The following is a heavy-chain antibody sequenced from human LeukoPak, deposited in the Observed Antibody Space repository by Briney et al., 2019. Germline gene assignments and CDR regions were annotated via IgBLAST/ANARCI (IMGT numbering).Heavy chain of an antibody. J-gene: IGHJ4*02. Sequence: SETLSLTCTVSGGSISSSSYYWGWIRQPPGKGLEWIGSIYYSGSTYYNPSLKSRVTISVDTSKNQFSLKLSSVTAADTAVYYCARGGVYGCQCFDYWGQGTLVTVSS. V-gene: IGHV4-39*01. CDR2: IYYSGST. D-gene: IGHD2/OR15-2a*01. CDR3: ARGGVYGCQCFDY. CDR1: GGSISSSSYY.